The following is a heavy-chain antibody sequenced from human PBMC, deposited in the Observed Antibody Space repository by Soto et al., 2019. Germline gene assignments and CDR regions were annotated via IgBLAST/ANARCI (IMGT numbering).Heavy chain of an antibody. D-gene: IGHD2-2*01. V-gene: IGHV1-69*13. J-gene: IGHJ6*02. CDR2: IIPIFGTA. Sequence: ASVKVSCKASGGTFSCYAICWVRQAPGQGLEWMGGIIPIFGTANYAQKFQGRVTITADESTSTAYMELSSLRSEDTAVYYCARHDCISTSCYYYYYYGMAVWGQGTTVNVSS. CDR3: ARHDCISTSCYYYYYYGMAV. CDR1: GGTFSCYA.